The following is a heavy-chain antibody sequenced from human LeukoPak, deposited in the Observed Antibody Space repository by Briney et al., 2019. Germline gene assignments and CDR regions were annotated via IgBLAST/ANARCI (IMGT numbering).Heavy chain of an antibody. Sequence: ASVKVSCKASGYTFTSYDINWVRQATGQGLEWMGWMNPNSGNTGYAQKFQGRVTMTRNTSISTAYMELSSLRSEDTAVYYCARGHRVYSSIDYWGQGTLVTVSS. CDR2: MNPNSGNT. CDR1: GYTFTSYD. CDR3: ARGHRVYSSIDY. D-gene: IGHD6-19*01. J-gene: IGHJ4*02. V-gene: IGHV1-8*01.